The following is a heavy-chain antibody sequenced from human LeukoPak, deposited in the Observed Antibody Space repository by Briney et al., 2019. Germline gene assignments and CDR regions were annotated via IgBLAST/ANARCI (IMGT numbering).Heavy chain of an antibody. D-gene: IGHD6-13*01. CDR1: GFTFDDYA. CDR2: ISWNSGSI. J-gene: IGHJ4*02. CDR3: AKDMGSSGWYRLDY. Sequence: GGSLRLSCAASGFTFDDYAMHWVRQAPGKGLEWVSGISWNSGSIGYADSVKCRFTISRDNAKNSLYLQMNSLRAEDTALYHCAKDMGSSGWYRLDYWGQGTLVTVSS. V-gene: IGHV3-9*01.